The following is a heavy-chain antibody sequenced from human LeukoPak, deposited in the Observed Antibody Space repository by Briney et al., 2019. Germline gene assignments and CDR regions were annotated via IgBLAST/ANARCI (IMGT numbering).Heavy chain of an antibody. Sequence: GGSLRLSCAASGFTFSSYSMNWVRQAPGKGLEWVSYISSSSGYIYNADSVKGRFTISRDNAKNSLYLQMNSLRAEDTATYFCKRQPLLQLFGVTDLWGRGILVSVSS. CDR2: ISSSSGYI. J-gene: IGHJ2*01. V-gene: IGHV3-21*04. D-gene: IGHD3-10*01. CDR3: KRQPLLQLFGVTDL. CDR1: GFTFSSYS.